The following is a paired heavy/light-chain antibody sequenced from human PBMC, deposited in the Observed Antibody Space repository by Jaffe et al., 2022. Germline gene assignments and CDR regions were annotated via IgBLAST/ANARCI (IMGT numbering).Light chain of an antibody. CDR3: QAWDSSIDVV. CDR1: KLGDKY. V-gene: IGLV3-1*01. CDR2: QDS. Sequence: SYELTQPPSVSVSPGQTASITCSGDKLGDKYACWYQQKPGQSPVLVIYQDSKRPSGIPERFSGSNSGNTATLTISGTQAMDEADYYCQAWDSSIDVVFGGGTKLTVL. J-gene: IGLJ2*01.
Heavy chain of an antibody. D-gene: IGHD3-16*02. J-gene: IGHJ2*01. Sequence: EVQLLESGGGLVQPGGSLRLSCAASGFTFSSYAMSWVRQAPGKGLEWVSAISGSGGSTYYADSVKGRFTISRDNSKNTLYLQMNSLRAEDTAVYYCAKGPDYDYIWGSYRDYWYFDLWGRGTLVTVSS. CDR3: AKGPDYDYIWGSYRDYWYFDL. V-gene: IGHV3-23*01. CDR1: GFTFSSYA. CDR2: ISGSGGST.